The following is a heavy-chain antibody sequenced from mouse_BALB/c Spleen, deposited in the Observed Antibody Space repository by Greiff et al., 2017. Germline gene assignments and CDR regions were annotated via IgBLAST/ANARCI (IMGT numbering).Heavy chain of an antibody. J-gene: IGHJ2*01. CDR1: GFTFSSYG. Sequence: EVQLVESGGGLVQPGGSLKLSCAASGFTFSSYGMPWVRQTPDKRLELVATINSNGGSTYYPDSVKGRFTISRDNAKNTLYLQMSSLKSEDTAMYYCARDPHYVYWGQGTTLTVSS. CDR2: INSNGGST. D-gene: IGHD1-1*01. CDR3: ARDPHYVY. V-gene: IGHV5-6-3*01.